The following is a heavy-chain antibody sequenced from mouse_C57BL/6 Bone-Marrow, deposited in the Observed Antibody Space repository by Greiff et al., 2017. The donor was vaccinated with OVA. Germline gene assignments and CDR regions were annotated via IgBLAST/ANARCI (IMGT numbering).Heavy chain of an antibody. CDR2: ISSGGDYI. CDR1: GFTFSSYA. J-gene: IGHJ1*03. V-gene: IGHV5-9-1*02. Sequence: EVKLMESGEGLVKPGGSLKLSCAASGFTFSSYAMSWVRQTPEKRLEWVAYISSGGDYIYYADTVKGRFTISRDNARNTLYLQMSSLKSEDTAMYYCTRDKVDWEGYFDVWGTGTTVTVSS. CDR3: TRDKVDWEGYFDV. D-gene: IGHD4-1*01.